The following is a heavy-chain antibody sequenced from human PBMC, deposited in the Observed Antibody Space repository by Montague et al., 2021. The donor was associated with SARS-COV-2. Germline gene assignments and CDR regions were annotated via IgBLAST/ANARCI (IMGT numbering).Heavy chain of an antibody. CDR2: ISQSGNT. CDR3: ARGQEGVNMVLVVLGFYYYMDV. D-gene: IGHD3-22*01. V-gene: IGHV4-34*01. Sequence: SESLSLTCAVSGGSFSRYYWSWIRQPPGKGLEWIGEISQSGNTKYNPSLQSRVSISLDTSRNQFSLKLTSVTAADTAVYYCARGQEGVNMVLVVLGFYYYMDVGGKGTTVTVSS. CDR1: GGSFSRYY. J-gene: IGHJ6*03.